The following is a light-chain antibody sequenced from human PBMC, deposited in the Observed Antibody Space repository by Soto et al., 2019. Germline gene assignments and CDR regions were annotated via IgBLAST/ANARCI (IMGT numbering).Light chain of an antibody. J-gene: IGKJ2*01. V-gene: IGKV1-33*01. CDR2: DAS. CDR1: QDISNY. Sequence: DLEMTQSPSSLSASVGDRVTMTCQASQDISNYLNWYQQKPGKAPKLLIYDASNLETGVPSRFSGSGSGTDFTFTISSLQPEDIATYYCQQYDNLPVTFGQGTKLEIK. CDR3: QQYDNLPVT.